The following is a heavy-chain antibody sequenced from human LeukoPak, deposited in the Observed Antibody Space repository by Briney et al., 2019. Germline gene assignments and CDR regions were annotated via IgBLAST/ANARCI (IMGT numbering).Heavy chain of an antibody. CDR1: GFSFSSYW. CDR2: IKEDGSEK. Sequence: GGSLRLSCAASGFSFSSYWMSWVRQAPGKGLEWVANIKEDGSEKYYVDSVKGRFTISRDNAKNSLYLQMNSLRAEDTAVYYCAREDDSSGWSRGDYWGQGTLVTVSS. CDR3: AREDDSSGWSRGDY. J-gene: IGHJ4*02. D-gene: IGHD6-19*01. V-gene: IGHV3-7*01.